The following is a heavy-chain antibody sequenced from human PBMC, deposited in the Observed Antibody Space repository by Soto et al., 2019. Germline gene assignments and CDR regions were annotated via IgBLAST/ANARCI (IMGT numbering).Heavy chain of an antibody. CDR3: AGDTPPDAFDI. J-gene: IGHJ3*02. CDR2: IYYSGST. CDR1: GGSSSSKY. V-gene: IGHV4-59*01. Sequence: ETLSGTCIVSGGSSSSKYRSWIRQPPGKGLEWIGYIYYSGSTNYNPSLKSRVTISVDTSKNQFSLKLSSVTAADTAVYYCAGDTPPDAFDICGQGTQFTLSS.